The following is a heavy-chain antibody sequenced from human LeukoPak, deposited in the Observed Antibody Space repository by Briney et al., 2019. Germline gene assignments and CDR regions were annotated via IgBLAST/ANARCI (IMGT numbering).Heavy chain of an antibody. CDR1: GFSISDNF. D-gene: IGHD3-10*01. J-gene: IGHJ1*01. CDR2: IFSGGET. Sequence: GGSLRPSCAVSGFSISDNFMGWVRQTPGKGLEWVSLIFSGGETYSADSVKGRFAISKDNSRNTLHLQMHSLRVEDTAMYYCARDTDYYGSGRQGYFDHWGQGTLVTVSS. CDR3: ARDTDYYGSGRQGYFDH. V-gene: IGHV3-66*01.